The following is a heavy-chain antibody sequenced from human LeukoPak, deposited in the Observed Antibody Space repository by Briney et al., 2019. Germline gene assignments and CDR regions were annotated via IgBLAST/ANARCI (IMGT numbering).Heavy chain of an antibody. D-gene: IGHD4-17*01. CDR3: GRHDYGDSSAAFDI. J-gene: IGHJ3*02. CDR2: IYRTGRT. CDR1: GDSISNNYL. Sequence: SETLSLTCAVSGDSISNNYLWRWVRQFPGKGLEYIREIYRTGRTNYNPSLKSRVTISIDKSENQFSLNLRSVTAADTAVYYCGRHDYGDSSAAFDIWGQGTMVTVSS. V-gene: IGHV4-4*02.